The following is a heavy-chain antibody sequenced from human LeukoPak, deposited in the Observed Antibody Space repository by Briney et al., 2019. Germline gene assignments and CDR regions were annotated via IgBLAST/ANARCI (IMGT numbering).Heavy chain of an antibody. Sequence: PSETLSLTCAVYGGSFSGYYWSWIRQPPGKGLEWIGYIYYTGSTDHNPSLKSRVTISVDTSKNQFSLKLTSVTTADTAVYFCARGRDGYSNWGQGTLVTVSS. CDR3: ARGRDGYSN. CDR1: GGSFSGYY. CDR2: IYYTGST. D-gene: IGHD5-24*01. V-gene: IGHV4-59*01. J-gene: IGHJ4*02.